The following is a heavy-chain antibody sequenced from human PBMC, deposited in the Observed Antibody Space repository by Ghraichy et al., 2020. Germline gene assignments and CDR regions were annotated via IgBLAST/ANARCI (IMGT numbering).Heavy chain of an antibody. CDR3: ARGLSYSSGWKRGGRDY. CDR1: GGSFSGYY. Sequence: SETLSLTCAVYGGSFSGYYWSWIRQPPGKGLEWIGEINHSGSTNYNPSLKSRVTISVDTSKNQFPLKLSSVTAADTAVYYCARGLSYSSGWKRGGRDYWGQGTLVTVSS. CDR2: INHSGST. J-gene: IGHJ4*02. V-gene: IGHV4-34*01. D-gene: IGHD6-19*01.